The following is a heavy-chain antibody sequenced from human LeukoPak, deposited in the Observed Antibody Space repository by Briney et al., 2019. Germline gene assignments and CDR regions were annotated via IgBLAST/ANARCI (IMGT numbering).Heavy chain of an antibody. CDR3: ARDLRRVGATKYFDS. D-gene: IGHD1-26*01. Sequence: SGTLSLTCVVSGGSISSSNWWSWVRPPPGKGLEWIGEIYHSGSTNYNPSLERRVSISLDKSKNQFSLRVTSVTAADTAVYYCARDLRRVGATKYFDSWGQGTLVTVSS. V-gene: IGHV4-4*02. CDR2: IYHSGST. J-gene: IGHJ4*02. CDR1: GGSISSSNW.